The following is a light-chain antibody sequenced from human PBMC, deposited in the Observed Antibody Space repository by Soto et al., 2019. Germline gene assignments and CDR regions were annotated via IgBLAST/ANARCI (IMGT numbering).Light chain of an antibody. Sequence: IQLPQSTSSLSASVGDRVTITCRASQGISSYLAWYQQKPGKAPKLLIYAASTLQSGVPPRYGGSGYGTDFTLTISSLQPEDFATYYCQQANSFPITFGQGTRLAVK. CDR1: QGISSY. V-gene: IGKV1-9*01. CDR3: QQANSFPIT. CDR2: AAS. J-gene: IGKJ5*01.